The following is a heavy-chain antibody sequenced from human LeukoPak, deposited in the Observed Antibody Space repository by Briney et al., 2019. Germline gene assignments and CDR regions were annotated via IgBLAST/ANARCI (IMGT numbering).Heavy chain of an antibody. CDR1: GGSISSSNW. CDR2: IYHSGST. Sequence: SETLSLTCAVSGGSISSSNWWSWVRQPPGKGLEWIGEIYHSGSTNYNPSLKSRVTISVDKSKNQFSLKLSSVTAADTAVYYCARGGLYYDFWSGYFTPNYYYYYMDVWGKGTTVTVSS. CDR3: ARGGLYYDFWSGYFTPNYYYYYMDV. J-gene: IGHJ6*03. V-gene: IGHV4-4*02. D-gene: IGHD3-3*01.